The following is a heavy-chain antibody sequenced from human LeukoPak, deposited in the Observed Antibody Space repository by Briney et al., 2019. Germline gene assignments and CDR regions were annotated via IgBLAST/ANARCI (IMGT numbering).Heavy chain of an antibody. V-gene: IGHV1-69*04. Sequence: GASVTVSCKASGGTFSSYAISWVRQAPGQGLEWMGRIIPIFGIANYAQKFQGRVTITADKSTSTAYMELSSLRSEDTAVYYCARDRAGYYCSSTSCPDHQYWYFDLWGRGTLVTVSS. CDR1: GGTFSSYA. J-gene: IGHJ2*01. CDR3: ARDRAGYYCSSTSCPDHQYWYFDL. D-gene: IGHD2-2*01. CDR2: IIPIFGIA.